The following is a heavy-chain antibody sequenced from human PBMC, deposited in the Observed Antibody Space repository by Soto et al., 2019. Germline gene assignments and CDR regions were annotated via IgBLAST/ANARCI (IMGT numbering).Heavy chain of an antibody. J-gene: IGHJ4*02. Sequence: GESLKISCQGSGYNFISYWIGWVRQMPGKGPEWVGTIYPGDSDTTYSPSFQGQVTISVDRSISTAYLQWSSLKASDTAIYYCARPAYYDSGSYYFDYWGQGTLVTVS. CDR1: GYNFISYW. CDR2: IYPGDSDT. CDR3: ARPAYYDSGSYYFDY. D-gene: IGHD3-10*01. V-gene: IGHV5-51*01.